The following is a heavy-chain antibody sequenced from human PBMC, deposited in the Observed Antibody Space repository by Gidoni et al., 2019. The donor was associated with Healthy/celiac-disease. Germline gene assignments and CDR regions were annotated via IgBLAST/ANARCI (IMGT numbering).Heavy chain of an antibody. Sequence: EVQLVESGGGLVQPGGSLRLSCAASGFTFSSYEMNWVRQAPGKGLEWVSYISSSGSTIYYADSVKGRFTISRDNAKNSLYLQMNSLRAEDTAVYYCARDTITGFVHYYYYGMDVWGQGTTVTVSS. CDR2: ISSSGSTI. D-gene: IGHD3-3*01. CDR1: GFTFSSYE. J-gene: IGHJ6*02. CDR3: ARDTITGFVHYYYYGMDV. V-gene: IGHV3-48*03.